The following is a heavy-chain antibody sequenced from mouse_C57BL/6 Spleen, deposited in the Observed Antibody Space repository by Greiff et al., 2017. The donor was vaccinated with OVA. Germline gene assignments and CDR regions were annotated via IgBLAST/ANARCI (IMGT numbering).Heavy chain of an antibody. J-gene: IGHJ3*01. CDR3: ARSSYYDYDGAWFAY. D-gene: IGHD2-4*01. Sequence: VQLQQPGAELVKPGASVKMSCKASGYTFTSYWLTWVKQRPGQGLEWIGDIYPGSGSTNYNEKFKSKATLTVDTSSSTAYMQLSSLTSEDSAVYYCARSSYYDYDGAWFAYWGQGTLVTVSA. CDR1: GYTFTSYW. V-gene: IGHV1-55*01. CDR2: IYPGSGST.